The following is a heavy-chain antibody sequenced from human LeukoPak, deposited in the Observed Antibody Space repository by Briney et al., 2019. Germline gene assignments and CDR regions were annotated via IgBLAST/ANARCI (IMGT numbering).Heavy chain of an antibody. CDR1: GFTFSTYT. CDR3: ARDGGSGYDAYYFDY. CDR2: ISSSTNYI. D-gene: IGHD5-12*01. Sequence: GESLKISCAASGFTFSTYTMNWVRQAPGKGLEWVSSISSSTNYIYYADSVKGRFTISRDNAKNSLYLQMNSLRAEDTAVYYCARDGGSGYDAYYFDYWGQGTLATVSS. J-gene: IGHJ4*02. V-gene: IGHV3-21*01.